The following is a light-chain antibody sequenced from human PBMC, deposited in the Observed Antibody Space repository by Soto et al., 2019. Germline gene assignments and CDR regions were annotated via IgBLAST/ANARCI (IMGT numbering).Light chain of an antibody. V-gene: IGKV3-20*01. Sequence: EVVLTQSPGTLSLSPGERATLSCRASQSVGSSSLAWYQQKSGQSPRLLIYGASSKDTGIPDRLSGSGSGTDFTLNVLRLEYEDLAVYYCQQFGDPPYTFGQQTTLQI. J-gene: IGKJ2*01. CDR2: GAS. CDR3: QQFGDPPYT. CDR1: QSVGSSS.